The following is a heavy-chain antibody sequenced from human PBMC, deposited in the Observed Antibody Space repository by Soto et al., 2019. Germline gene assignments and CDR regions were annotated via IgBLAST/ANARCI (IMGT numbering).Heavy chain of an antibody. Sequence: SSETLSLTCTVSGGSISSGGYYWSWIRQHPGKGLDLIGFIYYSGSTYYNPSLKSRVTISVDTSKNQFSLKLSSVTAADTAVYYCARYNDYGDYEGGIFQHWGQGTLVTVSS. D-gene: IGHD4-17*01. CDR3: ARYNDYGDYEGGIFQH. V-gene: IGHV4-31*03. J-gene: IGHJ1*01. CDR1: GGSISSGGYY. CDR2: IYYSGST.